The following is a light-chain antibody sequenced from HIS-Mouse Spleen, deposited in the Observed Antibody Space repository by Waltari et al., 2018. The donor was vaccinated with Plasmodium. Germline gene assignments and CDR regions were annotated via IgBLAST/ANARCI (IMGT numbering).Light chain of an antibody. Sequence: AIQMTQSPSSLSASVGDRVTITCRASQGIRNDLGWYQQKPGKAPKLLISAASSLQSGVPSMFSGSGSGTDFTLTISSLQPEDFATYDCLQDYNYPYTFGQGTKLEIK. CDR3: LQDYNYPYT. CDR2: AAS. CDR1: QGIRND. V-gene: IGKV1-6*01. J-gene: IGKJ2*01.